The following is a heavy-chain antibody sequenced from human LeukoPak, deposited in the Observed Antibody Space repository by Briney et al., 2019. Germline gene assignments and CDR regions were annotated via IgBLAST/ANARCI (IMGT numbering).Heavy chain of an antibody. D-gene: IGHD2-2*01. CDR3: ARENGRGYCSSTSCYGEGGMDV. CDR2: ISSSSSYI. J-gene: IGHJ6*02. CDR1: GFTFSSYS. V-gene: IGHV3-21*01. Sequence: GGSLRLSCAASGFTFSSYSMNWVRQAPGKGLEWVSSISSSSSYIYYADSVKGRFTISRDNAKNSLYLQMDSLRAEDTAVYYCARENGRGYCSSTSCYGEGGMDVWGQGTTVTVSS.